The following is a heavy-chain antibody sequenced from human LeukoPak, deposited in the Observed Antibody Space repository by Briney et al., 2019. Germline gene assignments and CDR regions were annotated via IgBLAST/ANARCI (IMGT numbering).Heavy chain of an antibody. V-gene: IGHV3-11*06. CDR3: ARYLDIVVPHYYYGMDV. Sequence: GGSLRLSCAASAFTFSDYYMSWMRQAPGRGLEGVSYISSSSSYTNYADTVKGRFTISRDNAKNSLYLQMNSPRAEDTAVDYCARYLDIVVPHYYYGMDVWGKGTTVTVSS. CDR1: AFTFSDYY. J-gene: IGHJ6*04. CDR2: ISSSSSYT. D-gene: IGHD2-2*03.